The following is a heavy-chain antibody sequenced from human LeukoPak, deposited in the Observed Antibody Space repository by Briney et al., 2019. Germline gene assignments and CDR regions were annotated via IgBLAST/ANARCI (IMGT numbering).Heavy chain of an antibody. J-gene: IGHJ4*02. V-gene: IGHV1-2*02. CDR1: GYTFTGYY. D-gene: IGHD3-22*01. Sequence: ASVKVSCKAFGYTFTGYYMHWVRQAPGQGLEWMGWINPNSGGTNYAQKFQGRVTMTRDTSISTAYMELSRLRSDDTAVYYCARFLDSSGYFDYWGQGTLVTVSS. CDR2: INPNSGGT. CDR3: ARFLDSSGYFDY.